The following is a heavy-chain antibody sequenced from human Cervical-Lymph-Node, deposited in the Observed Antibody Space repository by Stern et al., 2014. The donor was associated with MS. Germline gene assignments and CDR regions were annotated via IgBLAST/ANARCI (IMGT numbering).Heavy chain of an antibody. CDR2: INPNSGGT. CDR1: GYTFTDYY. D-gene: IGHD3-22*01. V-gene: IGHV1-2*06. CDR3: ARDTPNDSSGYFSY. J-gene: IGHJ4*02. Sequence: QVQLVQYGAEVRKPGASVKVSCKASGYTFTDYYIHWVRQAPGQGLEWMGRINPNSGGTNSAQRFRGRVTLTRDTSISTAYMELSRLTSYDTAVYYCARDTPNDSSGYFSYWGQGTLVTVPS.